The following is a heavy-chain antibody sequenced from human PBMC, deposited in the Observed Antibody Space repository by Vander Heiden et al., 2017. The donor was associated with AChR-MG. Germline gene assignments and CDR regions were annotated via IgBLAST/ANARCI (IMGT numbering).Heavy chain of an antibody. J-gene: IGHJ4*02. D-gene: IGHD3-10*01. CDR3: ARGRRSKPFDY. Sequence: QVQLQQWGAGLLTPSETLSLTCAVFGGSFSNYYWNWIRQPPGGGREWIGDINQGGSTNYSPSLKSRVNISMDTSNSQFSLKVTSVTAADTAVYYCARGRRSKPFDYWGQGTLVTVSS. CDR1: GGSFSNYY. CDR2: INQGGST. V-gene: IGHV4-34*02.